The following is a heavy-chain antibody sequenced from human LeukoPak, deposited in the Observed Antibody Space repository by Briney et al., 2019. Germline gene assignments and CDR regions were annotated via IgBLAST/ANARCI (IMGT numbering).Heavy chain of an antibody. J-gene: IGHJ4*02. D-gene: IGHD5-18*01. CDR1: GFTFSNAW. Sequence: GGSLRLSCAASGFTFSNAWMSWVRQAPGKGLEWVGRIKSKTDGGTTDYAAPVKGRFTISRDDSKNTLYLQMNSLKTEDTAVYYCTTRYGPSTSFDYWGQGTLVTVSP. V-gene: IGHV3-15*01. CDR3: TTRYGPSTSFDY. CDR2: IKSKTDGGTT.